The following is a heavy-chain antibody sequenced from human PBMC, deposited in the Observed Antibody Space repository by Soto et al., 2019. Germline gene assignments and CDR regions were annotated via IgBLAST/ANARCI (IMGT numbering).Heavy chain of an antibody. Sequence: ASVKVSCKASGYTFSDYYIHWVRQAPGQGLEWMGWINPNSGGTKYAPKFQGGVTMTRDTSITTAYMELGRLRSGDTAVYYCAKEPATAKPEGVDFWGQGTLVTVSS. D-gene: IGHD1-1*01. CDR3: AKEPATAKPEGVDF. J-gene: IGHJ4*02. CDR2: INPNSGGT. CDR1: GYTFSDYY. V-gene: IGHV1-2*02.